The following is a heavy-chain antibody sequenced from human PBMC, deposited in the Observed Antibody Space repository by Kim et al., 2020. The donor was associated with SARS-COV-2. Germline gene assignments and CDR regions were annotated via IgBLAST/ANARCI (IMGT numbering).Heavy chain of an antibody. CDR1: GFTFSTYG. Sequence: GGSLSLSCAASGFTFSTYGMHWVRQAPGKGLEWVALISYDGSNKYYADSVKGRFTISRDNSENTLYLQMNSLRAEDTAVYSCTKALLRGVNFYYYGMDVWGQGTTVTVSS. J-gene: IGHJ6*02. CDR2: ISYDGSNK. D-gene: IGHD3-10*01. V-gene: IGHV3-30*18. CDR3: TKALLRGVNFYYYGMDV.